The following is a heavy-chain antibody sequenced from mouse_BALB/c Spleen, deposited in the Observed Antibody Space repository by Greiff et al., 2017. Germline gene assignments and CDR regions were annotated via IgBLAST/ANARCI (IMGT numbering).Heavy chain of an antibody. Sequence: EVKLMESGGGLVQPGGSLKLSCAASGFTFSSYTMSWVRQTPEKRLEWVAYISNGGGSTYYPDTVKGRFTISRDNAKNTLYLQMSSLKSEDTAMYYCARVNLHYYGSSYGYFDVWGAGTTVNGSS. J-gene: IGHJ1*01. D-gene: IGHD1-1*01. CDR1: GFTFSSYT. CDR2: ISNGGGST. V-gene: IGHV5-12-2*01. CDR3: ARVNLHYYGSSYGYFDV.